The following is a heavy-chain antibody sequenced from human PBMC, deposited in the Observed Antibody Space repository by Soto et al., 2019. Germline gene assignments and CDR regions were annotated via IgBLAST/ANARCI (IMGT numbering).Heavy chain of an antibody. J-gene: IGHJ3*02. CDR1: GFTFSSYS. V-gene: IGHV3-21*01. Sequence: PGGSLRLSCAASGFTFSSYSMNWVRQAPGKGLEWVSSISSSSSYIYYADSVKGRFTISRDNAKNSLYLQMNSLRAEDTAVYYCAREYCSSTSCYDCSGGSCYSDAFDIRGQGTMVTVSS. D-gene: IGHD2-2*01. CDR3: AREYCSSTSCYDCSGGSCYSDAFDI. CDR2: ISSSSSYI.